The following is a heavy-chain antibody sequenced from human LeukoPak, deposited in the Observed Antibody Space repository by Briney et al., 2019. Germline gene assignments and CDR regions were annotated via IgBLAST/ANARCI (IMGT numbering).Heavy chain of an antibody. CDR3: AKAPVTSCRGAFCYPFDS. CDR2: TSSSDAGK. J-gene: IGHJ4*02. Sequence: PGGSLRLSCTVSGFSLSSCAMSWVRRAPGKGLEWVSATSSSDAGKYYADSVRGRFTISRDNSRNTMYLQMNSLRAEDAAVYYCAKAPVTSCRGAFCYPFDSWGQGTVVTVSS. CDR1: GFSLSSCA. V-gene: IGHV3-23*01. D-gene: IGHD2-15*01.